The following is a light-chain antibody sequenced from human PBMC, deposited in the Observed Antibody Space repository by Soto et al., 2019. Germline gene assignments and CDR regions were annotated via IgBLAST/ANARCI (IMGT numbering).Light chain of an antibody. Sequence: QTTQSPSTISPSVGDRNNIPCRASQSINRWLAWYQQKPGKAPKLLTYEASILEGGVPSRFSGSGSGTEFTLTSSSLQPDDIATYYCQQYDSSWPFGQGANVDIK. V-gene: IGKV1-5*03. CDR2: EAS. CDR3: QQYDSSWP. CDR1: QSINRW. J-gene: IGKJ1*01.